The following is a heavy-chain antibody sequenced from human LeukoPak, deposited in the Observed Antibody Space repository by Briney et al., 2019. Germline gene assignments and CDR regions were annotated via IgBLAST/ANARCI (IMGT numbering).Heavy chain of an antibody. CDR3: ARDHGTMIVVVTLDY. CDR2: ISYDGSNK. D-gene: IGHD3-22*01. Sequence: HPGGSLRLSCAASGFTFSSYAMHWVRQAPGKGLEWVAVISYDGSNKYYADSVKGRFTISRDNSKNTLYLQMNSLRAEDTAVYYCARDHGTMIVVVTLDYWGQGTLVTVSS. J-gene: IGHJ4*02. V-gene: IGHV3-30*04. CDR1: GFTFSSYA.